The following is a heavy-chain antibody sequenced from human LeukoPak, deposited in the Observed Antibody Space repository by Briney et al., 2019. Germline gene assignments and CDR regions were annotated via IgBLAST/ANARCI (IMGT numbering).Heavy chain of an antibody. CDR1: GFTFTSYS. V-gene: IGHV3-23*01. J-gene: IGHJ4*02. D-gene: IGHD3-22*01. Sequence: QAGGSLRLSCAASGFTFTSYSMSWVRQTPGKGLEWVSTISDNAYYADSVKGRFTISRDNSKNTLHLQMNSLRAEDTALYYCVKAIRPFNSGNYYSCPDYWGQGSLVTVSP. CDR3: VKAIRPFNSGNYYSCPDY. CDR2: ISDNA.